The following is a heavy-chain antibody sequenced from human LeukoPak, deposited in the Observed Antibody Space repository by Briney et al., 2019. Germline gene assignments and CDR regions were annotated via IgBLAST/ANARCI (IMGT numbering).Heavy chain of an antibody. J-gene: IGHJ4*02. V-gene: IGHV3-30-3*01. D-gene: IGHD3-3*01. CDR2: ISYDGSNK. CDR1: GFTFSTYA. Sequence: PGGSLRLSCAASGFTFSTYAIHWVRQAPGKGLEWVAVISYDGSNKYHVDSVKGRFTIARDNSKNTVYLQMNSLKAEDMAVHYCAREEWYYFDYWGQGTLVTVSS. CDR3: AREEWYYFDY.